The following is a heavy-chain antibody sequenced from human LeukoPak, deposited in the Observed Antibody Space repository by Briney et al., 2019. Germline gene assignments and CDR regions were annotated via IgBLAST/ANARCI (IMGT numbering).Heavy chain of an antibody. V-gene: IGHV1-2*02. CDR2: INPKTGDT. CDR3: AKSWVHYSGYLNGF. CDR1: GYTFTGYY. J-gene: IGHJ4*02. D-gene: IGHD3-22*01. Sequence: ASVKVSCKASGYTFTGYYINWVRQAPGQGLEWMGWINPKTGDTKYAQNFQGRVTMTRDTSVTTAYMELRRLRSDDTAVYYCAKSWVHYSGYLNGFWGQGTLVTISS.